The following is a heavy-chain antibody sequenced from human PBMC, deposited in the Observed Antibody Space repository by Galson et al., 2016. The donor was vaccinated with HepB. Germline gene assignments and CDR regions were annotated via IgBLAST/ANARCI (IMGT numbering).Heavy chain of an antibody. D-gene: IGHD3-10*01. CDR1: GFTVSSDY. CDR3: ARDPGAPYGMDV. Sequence: SLRLSCAASGFTVSSDYMNWVRQAPGKGLEWVSVIYSGGTTYYADSVKGRFTISRDNSKNTVYLQMNSLRAEDTAVYYCARDPGAPYGMDVWGQGTTVTVSS. J-gene: IGHJ6*02. V-gene: IGHV3-53*01. CDR2: IYSGGTT.